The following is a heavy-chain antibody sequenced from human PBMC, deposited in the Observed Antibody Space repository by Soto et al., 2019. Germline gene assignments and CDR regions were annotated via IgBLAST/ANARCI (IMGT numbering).Heavy chain of an antibody. V-gene: IGHV3-9*01. CDR3: TRKIGTYYFYAMDV. J-gene: IGHJ6*02. D-gene: IGHD1-26*01. CDR2: ISWDSGKI. Sequence: EVQLVESGGGLVQPGRSLRLSCAVSGFTFEDYAMYWVRQVPGKGLEWVSGISWDSGKIDYADSVKGRFTISRDNAKNSLYLHMHRLRAEDTALYYCTRKIGTYYFYAMDVWGQGTTVTVSS. CDR1: GFTFEDYA.